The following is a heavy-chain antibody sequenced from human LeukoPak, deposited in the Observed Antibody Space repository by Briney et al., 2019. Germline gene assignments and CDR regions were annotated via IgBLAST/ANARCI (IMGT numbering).Heavy chain of an antibody. V-gene: IGHV4-4*07. CDR3: ARVSKSSGSYYPFDY. Sequence: SETLSLTCTVSGGSISSYYWSWIRQPAGKGLEWIGRIYTSGSTNYNPSLKSRVTMSVDTSKNQFSLKLSSVTAADTAVYYCARVSKSSGSYYPFDYWGQGTLVTVSS. J-gene: IGHJ4*02. CDR1: GGSISSYY. CDR2: IYTSGST. D-gene: IGHD3-10*01.